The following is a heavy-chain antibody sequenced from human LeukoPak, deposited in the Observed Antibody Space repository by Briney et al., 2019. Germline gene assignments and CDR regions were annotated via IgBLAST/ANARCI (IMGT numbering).Heavy chain of an antibody. CDR1: GYTFDDYA. CDR2: ISWNSGSI. Sequence: GRSLRLSCAASGYTFDDYAMHWVRQAPGKGLEWVSGISWNSGSIGYADSVKGRFTISRDNAKNSLYLQMNSLRAEDTALYYCAKDPGSLGYCRCTSCRLIVNWFDPWGQGTLVTVSS. J-gene: IGHJ5*02. D-gene: IGHD2-2*01. V-gene: IGHV3-9*01. CDR3: AKDPGSLGYCRCTSCRLIVNWFDP.